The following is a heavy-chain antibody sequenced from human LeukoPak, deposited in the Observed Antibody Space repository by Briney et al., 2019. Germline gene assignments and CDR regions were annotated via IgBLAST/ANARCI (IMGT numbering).Heavy chain of an antibody. Sequence: GGSLRLSCAASGPTFTSYAMSWVRQAPGKGLEWVSSISVSGGSTYYADSVKCRFTISRDNSKNTLYLQMNSLRAEDTAVYYCAKDGRPFQPLDPYFDYWGQGTLVTVSS. D-gene: IGHD1-1*01. V-gene: IGHV3-23*01. CDR2: ISVSGGST. J-gene: IGHJ4*02. CDR3: AKDGRPFQPLDPYFDY. CDR1: GPTFTSYA.